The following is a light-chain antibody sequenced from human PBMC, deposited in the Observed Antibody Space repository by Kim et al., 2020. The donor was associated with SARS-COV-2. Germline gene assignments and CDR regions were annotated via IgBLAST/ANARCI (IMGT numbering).Light chain of an antibody. CDR1: QGISSY. V-gene: IGKV1-39*01. Sequence: AAVGDRGTITCRASQGISSYLNWYQQKPGKAPKFLIYAASNLQSGVPSRFSGSGSGTDFTLTITSLQPEDFATYYCQQSHSTPRTFGQGTKVDIK. CDR3: QQSHSTPRT. J-gene: IGKJ1*01. CDR2: AAS.